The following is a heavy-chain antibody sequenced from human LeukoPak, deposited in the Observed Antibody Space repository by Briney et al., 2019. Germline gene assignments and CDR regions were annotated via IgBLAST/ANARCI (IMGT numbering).Heavy chain of an antibody. V-gene: IGHV3-30*14. CDR2: ISYHGTEK. J-gene: IGHJ6*03. Sequence: PGESLRLSCAASGFTFSSHAMPWVRQAPGKGLEWVAVISYHGTEKYYAESVKGRFTISRDNSKNTLYLQMNSLRAEDTAVYYCAREVNGYYYMDVWGKGTTVTVSS. CDR3: AREVNGYYYMDV. D-gene: IGHD2-8*01. CDR1: GFTFSSHA.